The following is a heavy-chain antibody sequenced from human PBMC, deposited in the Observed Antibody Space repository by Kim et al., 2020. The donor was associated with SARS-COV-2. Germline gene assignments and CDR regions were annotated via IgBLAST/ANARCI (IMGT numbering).Heavy chain of an antibody. J-gene: IGHJ6*02. CDR1: GFTFDDYA. CDR2: ISGDGGST. D-gene: IGHD3-3*01. CDR3: AKDTVNYDFWSGYEWYYYYGRDV. Sequence: GGSLRLSCAASGFTFDDYAMHWVRQAPGKGLEWVSLISGDGGSTYYADSVKGRFTISRDNSKNSLYLQMNSLRTEDTALYYCAKDTVNYDFWSGYEWYYYYGRDVWGQGTPVTLSS. V-gene: IGHV3-43*02.